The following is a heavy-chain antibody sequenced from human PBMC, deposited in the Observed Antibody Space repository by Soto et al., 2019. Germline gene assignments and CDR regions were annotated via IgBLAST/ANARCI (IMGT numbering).Heavy chain of an antibody. CDR3: ASWSAWNPLYYHGMDV. V-gene: IGHV1-69*06. Sequence: QAHLLQSGAEVKKPGSSLKVSCKVSGGAFTNYSLNWVRHSPGQGLEWLGGIIPLHNTSNYSEKFVGRLSVTADISSSTVYMYLSGLTSGDTATYYCASWSAWNPLYYHGMDVWGQGTTVTVSS. CDR2: IIPLHNTS. D-gene: IGHD1-1*01. J-gene: IGHJ6*02. CDR1: GGAFTNYS.